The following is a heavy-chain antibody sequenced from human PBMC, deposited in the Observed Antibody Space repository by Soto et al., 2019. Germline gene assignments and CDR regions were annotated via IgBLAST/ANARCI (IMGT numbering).Heavy chain of an antibody. D-gene: IGHD6-6*01. CDR2: IYDSEDT. CDR3: ARHEKGSSFDH. CDR1: GGSIGRYY. Sequence: SETLSLTCSVSGGSIGRYYWSWIRQSPGKGLEWIGFIYDSEDTNYNPSLKSRVTISGDTSKNQLSLTLSSVTAADTAIYYCARHEKGSSFDHWGQGALVTVSS. J-gene: IGHJ4*02. V-gene: IGHV4-59*08.